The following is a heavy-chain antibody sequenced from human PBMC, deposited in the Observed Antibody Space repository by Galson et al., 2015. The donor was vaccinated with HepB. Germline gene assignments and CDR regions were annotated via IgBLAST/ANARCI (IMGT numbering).Heavy chain of an antibody. CDR3: ARGVSSGWPFDN. V-gene: IGHV1-69*01. Sequence: SCKASGGTFSTYAISWVRQAPGQGLEWLGGIVPISGTANYALNFQGRVTITADESTSTAYMELSSLRSDDTAVYYCARGVSSGWPFDNWGQGTLVTVSS. CDR2: IVPISGTA. D-gene: IGHD6-19*01. J-gene: IGHJ4*02. CDR1: GGTFSTYA.